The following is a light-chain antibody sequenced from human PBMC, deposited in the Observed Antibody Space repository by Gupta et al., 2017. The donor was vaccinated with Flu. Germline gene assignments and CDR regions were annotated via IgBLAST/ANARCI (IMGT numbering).Light chain of an antibody. Sequence: QLVLTQSPSASASLGAPVKLTCTLSSGHSSYAIAWHQQQPEKGPRYLMKLNSDGSHSKGDGIPDRFSGSSSGAERYPTISSLQSEDEADCYCQTWGTGIQVFGGGTKLTVL. CDR2: LNSDGSH. V-gene: IGLV4-69*01. J-gene: IGLJ3*02. CDR3: QTWGTGIQV. CDR1: SGHSSYA.